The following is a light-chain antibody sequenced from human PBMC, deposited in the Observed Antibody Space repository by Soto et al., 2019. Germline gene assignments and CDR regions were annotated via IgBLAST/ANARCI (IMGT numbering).Light chain of an antibody. CDR1: QTISSW. J-gene: IGKJ1*01. Sequence: DIQMTQSPSTLSGSVVDRVTITCRASQTISSWLAWYQQKPGKAPKLLIYKASTLKSGVPSRFSGSGSGTEFTLTISSLQPDDFATYYCHHYNSYSEAFGQGTKVDI. CDR2: KAS. V-gene: IGKV1-5*03. CDR3: HHYNSYSEA.